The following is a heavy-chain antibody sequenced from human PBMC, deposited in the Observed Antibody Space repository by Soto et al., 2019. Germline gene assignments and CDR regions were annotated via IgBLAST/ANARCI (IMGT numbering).Heavy chain of an antibody. V-gene: IGHV3-30-3*01. J-gene: IGHJ6*02. Sequence: AGGSLRLSCAASGFTFSSDAMYWVRQAPVKGLEWVAVISYDGNNKYYADSVKGRFTISRDNSKNTLYLQMNSLRDEDTAVYYCARAGCDGGSCYTLVGLRHGIDVWGQGATVAVS. CDR2: ISYDGNNK. CDR1: GFTFSSDA. D-gene: IGHD2-15*01. CDR3: ARAGCDGGSCYTLVGLRHGIDV.